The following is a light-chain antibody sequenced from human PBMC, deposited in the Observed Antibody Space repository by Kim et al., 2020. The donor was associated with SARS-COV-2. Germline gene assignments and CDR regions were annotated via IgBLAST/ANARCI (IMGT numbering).Light chain of an antibody. Sequence: GRSVTSAGSGRRTNVGNNTVTWFQQRPGTAPKLLMSNDNQRPSGIPDRFSASRSGSSASLAISGLQSEDEAVYYCGSWDDSLSGRVFGGGTQLTVL. CDR2: NDN. J-gene: IGLJ3*02. V-gene: IGLV1-44*01. CDR1: RTNVGNNT. CDR3: GSWDDSLSGRV.